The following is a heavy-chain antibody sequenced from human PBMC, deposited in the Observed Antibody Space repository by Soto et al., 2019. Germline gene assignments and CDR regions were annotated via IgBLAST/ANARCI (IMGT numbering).Heavy chain of an antibody. D-gene: IGHD3-22*01. CDR1: GFIVSSNY. J-gene: IGHJ4*02. V-gene: IGHV3-53*01. CDR2: IYRDGST. CDR3: ARNYFDSGGGFDY. Sequence: PGGSLRLSCAASGFIVSSNYMSWVRQAPGKGLEWVSVIYRDGSTYYADSVKGRFTISRDNSKNTLYLQMNSLRAEDTAVYYCARNYFDSGGGFDYWGQGPLVTVAS.